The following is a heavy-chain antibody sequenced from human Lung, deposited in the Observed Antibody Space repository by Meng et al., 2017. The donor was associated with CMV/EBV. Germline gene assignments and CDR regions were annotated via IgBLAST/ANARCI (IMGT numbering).Heavy chain of an antibody. Sequence: XVKVSCXASRYTFTGYHLHWVRQAPGQGLEWMGWIDPNSGDTNYARKFQGRVTLTRDTSISTAYLELSRLRSDDTAVYYCAVAMEAAIRFCSGTSCFLDAFDIWGQGTMVTVSS. D-gene: IGHD2-2*01. CDR3: AVAMEAAIRFCSGTSCFLDAFDI. J-gene: IGHJ3*02. CDR1: RYTFTGYH. CDR2: IDPNSGDT. V-gene: IGHV1-2*02.